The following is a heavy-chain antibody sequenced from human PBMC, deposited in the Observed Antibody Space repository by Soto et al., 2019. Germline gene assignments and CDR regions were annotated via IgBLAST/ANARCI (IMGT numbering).Heavy chain of an antibody. V-gene: IGHV4-39*01. Sequence: PEETLSLTCTVSGGSISSSSYYWGWIRQPPGKGLEWIGSIYYSGSTYCNPSLKSRVTISVDTSKNQFSLKLSSVTAADTAVYYCVTNPRSYYYVSSGYYPNSYPDLWGRGTLVTDSS. CDR2: IYYSGST. CDR1: GGSISSSSYY. CDR3: VTNPRSYYYVSSGYYPNSYPDL. D-gene: IGHD3-22*01. J-gene: IGHJ2*01.